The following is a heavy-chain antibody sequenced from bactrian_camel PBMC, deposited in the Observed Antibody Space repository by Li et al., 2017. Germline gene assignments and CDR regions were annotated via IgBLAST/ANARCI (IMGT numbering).Heavy chain of an antibody. CDR2: IYTGGGST. CDR3: TGALLAVFSY. Sequence: QLVESGGGLVQPGGSLRLSCAASGFTFSTYYMSWVRQAPGKGLEWVSSIYTGGGSTYYADSVKGRFTISRDNAKNTLYLQLNSLKTEDTAMYYCTGALLAVFSYWGQGTQVTVS. V-gene: IGHV3S29*01. D-gene: IGHD2*01. CDR1: GFTFSTYY. J-gene: IGHJ6*01.